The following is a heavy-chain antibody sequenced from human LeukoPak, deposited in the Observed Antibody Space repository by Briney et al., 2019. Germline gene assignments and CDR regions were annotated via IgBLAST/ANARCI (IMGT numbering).Heavy chain of an antibody. CDR1: GFTFSSYA. Sequence: GGSLRLSCAASGFTFSSYAMSWVRQAPGKGLEWVSAISGSGGSTYYADSVKGRFAISRDNAKNSLYLQMNSLRAEDTAVYYCARRRYYFDSWGQGTLVTVSS. D-gene: IGHD5-24*01. CDR2: ISGSGGST. J-gene: IGHJ4*02. V-gene: IGHV3-23*01. CDR3: ARRRYYFDS.